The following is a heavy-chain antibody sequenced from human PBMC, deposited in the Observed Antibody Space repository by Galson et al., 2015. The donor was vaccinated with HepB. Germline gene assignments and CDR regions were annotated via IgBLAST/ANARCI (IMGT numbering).Heavy chain of an antibody. J-gene: IGHJ4*02. D-gene: IGHD1-26*01. Sequence: SVKVSCKVSGYTLTELSMHWVRQAPGKGLEWMGGFDPEDGETIYAQKFQGRVTMTEDTSTDTAYMELSSLRSEDTAVYHCATRWELPPGGFDYWGQGTLVTVSS. CDR2: FDPEDGET. CDR1: GYTLTELS. CDR3: ATRWELPPGGFDY. V-gene: IGHV1-24*01.